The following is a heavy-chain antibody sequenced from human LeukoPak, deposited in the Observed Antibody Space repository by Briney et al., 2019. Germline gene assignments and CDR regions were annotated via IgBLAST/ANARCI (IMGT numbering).Heavy chain of an antibody. D-gene: IGHD4-17*01. Sequence: EASVKVSCKASGGTFSSYAISWLRQAPGQGLEWMGRIIPILGIANYAQKFQGRVTITADKSTSTAYMELSSLRSEDTAVYYCASDIATTVTTRFYYYYGMDVWGQGTTVTVSS. CDR2: IIPILGIA. CDR1: GGTFSSYA. V-gene: IGHV1-69*04. J-gene: IGHJ6*02. CDR3: ASDIATTVTTRFYYYYGMDV.